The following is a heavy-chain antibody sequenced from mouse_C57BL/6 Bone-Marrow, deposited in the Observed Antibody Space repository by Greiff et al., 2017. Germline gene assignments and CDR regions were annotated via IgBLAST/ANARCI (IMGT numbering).Heavy chain of an antibody. CDR3: ARDDPYYFDY. Sequence: EVNLVESGGGLVKPGGSLKLSCAASGFTFSSSAMSWVRQTPEKRLEWVATISDGGRYTYYPDNVKGRFTISRDNAKNNLYLQMSHLKSEDTAMYYCARDDPYYFDYWCQGTTLTVSS. CDR2: ISDGGRYT. CDR1: GFTFSSSA. J-gene: IGHJ2*01. V-gene: IGHV5-4*01.